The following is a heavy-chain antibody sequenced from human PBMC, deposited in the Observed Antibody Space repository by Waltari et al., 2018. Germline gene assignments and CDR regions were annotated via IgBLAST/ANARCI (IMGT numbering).Heavy chain of an antibody. CDR2: IIPIFGTA. J-gene: IGHJ4*02. D-gene: IGHD5-18*01. Sequence: QVQLVQSGAEVKKPGSSVKVSCKASGGPFSSYAISWVRPAPGKGLEWMGGIIPIFGTANYAQKFQGRVTMTRDTSISTAYMELSRLRSDDTAVYYCARVGEEGDTAMVIDYWGQGTLVTVSS. CDR1: GGPFSSYA. CDR3: ARVGEEGDTAMVIDY. V-gene: IGHV1-69*05.